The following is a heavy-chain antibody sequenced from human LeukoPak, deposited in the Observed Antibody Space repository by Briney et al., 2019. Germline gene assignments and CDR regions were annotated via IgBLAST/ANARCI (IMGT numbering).Heavy chain of an antibody. CDR1: GGSFSGYY. V-gene: IGHV4-34*01. CDR2: INHSGST. Sequence: SETLSLTCAVYGGSFSGYYWSWIRQPPGKGLEWLGEINHSGSTNYNPSLKSRVTISVDTSKNQFSLKLSSVTAADTAVYYCARGGYYDSSGYDYWGQGTLVTVSS. J-gene: IGHJ4*02. D-gene: IGHD3-22*01. CDR3: ARGGYYDSSGYDY.